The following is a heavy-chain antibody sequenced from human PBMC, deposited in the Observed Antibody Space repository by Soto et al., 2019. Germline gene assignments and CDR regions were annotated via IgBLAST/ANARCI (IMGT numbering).Heavy chain of an antibody. CDR2: ISGSGGST. Sequence: PGGSLRLSCTASGCTFSSYAMSWVRQAPGKGLEWVSVISGSGGSTYYADSVKGRFTISRDNSKNTLYLQMNSLRAEDTAVYYCSKVGELPPNWFDPWGQGTLVTVSS. CDR1: GCTFSSYA. CDR3: SKVGELPPNWFDP. V-gene: IGHV3-23*01. J-gene: IGHJ5*02. D-gene: IGHD3-10*01.